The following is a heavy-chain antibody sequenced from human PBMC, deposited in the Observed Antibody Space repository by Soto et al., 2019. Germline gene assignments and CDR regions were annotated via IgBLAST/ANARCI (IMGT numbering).Heavy chain of an antibody. CDR2: INHSGST. J-gene: IGHJ6*03. V-gene: IGHV4-34*01. CDR1: GGSFSGYY. CDR3: ASEKEYYYYMDV. Sequence: QVQLQQWGAGLLKPSETLSLTCAVYGGSFSGYYWSWIRQPPGKGLEWIGEINHSGSTNYNPSLKSRVTITVDTSKNQFSLKLRSVTAADTAVYYCASEKEYYYYMDVWGKGTTVTVSS.